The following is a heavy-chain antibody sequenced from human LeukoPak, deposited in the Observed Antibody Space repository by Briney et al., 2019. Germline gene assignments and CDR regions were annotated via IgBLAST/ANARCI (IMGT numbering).Heavy chain of an antibody. CDR3: AGGAWNYYY. V-gene: IGHV4-61*02. Sequence: PSDTLSLTCTVSDGSISSGNYYWTWIRQPAGKGLEWIGRIYTSGSTNYHPSLKSRVTISVDTSKNQFSLKLSSVTAADTAVYYCAGGAWNYYYWGQGTLVTVSS. CDR1: DGSISSGNYY. D-gene: IGHD1-7*01. CDR2: IYTSGST. J-gene: IGHJ4*02.